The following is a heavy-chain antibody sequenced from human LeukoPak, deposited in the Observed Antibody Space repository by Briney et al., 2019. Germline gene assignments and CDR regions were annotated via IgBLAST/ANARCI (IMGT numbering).Heavy chain of an antibody. CDR1: GGTFGSYA. D-gene: IGHD3-10*01. CDR2: ILPSFGAT. CDR3: ARPLNTMVRGITTATDFFSYAMVV. V-gene: IGHV1-69*01. J-gene: IGHJ6*02. Sequence: SVKVSCKASGGTFGSYAISWVRQAPGQGLEWMGGILPSFGATKYSQKFQDRVTITADVSTTTVYMDLTSLSSEDTALYYCARPLNTMVRGITTATDFFSYAMVVWGQGTAVTVSS.